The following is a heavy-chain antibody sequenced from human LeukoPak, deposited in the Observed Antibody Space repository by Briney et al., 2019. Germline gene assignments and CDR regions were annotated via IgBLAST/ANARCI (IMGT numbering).Heavy chain of an antibody. CDR1: GFTFSTYA. V-gene: IGHV3-11*05. Sequence: AGGSLRLSCAASGFTFSTYAMSWVRQAPGKGLEWVSYISSSSSYTNYADSVKGRFTISRDNAKNSLYLQMNSLRAEDTAVYYCARVPRITMVRGVIMAYYFDYWGQGTLVTVSS. CDR2: ISSSSSYT. D-gene: IGHD3-10*01. CDR3: ARVPRITMVRGVIMAYYFDY. J-gene: IGHJ4*02.